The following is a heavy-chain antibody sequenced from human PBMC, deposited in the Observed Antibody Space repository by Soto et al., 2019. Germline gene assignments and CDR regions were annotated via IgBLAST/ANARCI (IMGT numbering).Heavy chain of an antibody. V-gene: IGHV4-61*01. D-gene: IGHD3-9*01. CDR3: SRVPLTTYFDL. CDR2: VYNSGST. Sequence: QVQLQEWGPGLVKPSETLSLTCTVSGGSVSGGSSCWSWIRQPPGKGLECIGYVYNSGSTPYNPSPQSQVTIPVATSKHQCCLGLSSVTAGDIAVYYCSRVPLTTYFDLWGRCTLAPV. CDR1: GGSVSGGSSC. J-gene: IGHJ2*01.